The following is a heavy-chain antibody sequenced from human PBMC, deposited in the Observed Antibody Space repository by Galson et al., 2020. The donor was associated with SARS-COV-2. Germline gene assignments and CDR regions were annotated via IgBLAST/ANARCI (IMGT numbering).Heavy chain of an antibody. Sequence: GESLKISCAASGFTFSSYAMSWVRQAPGKGLEWVSAISGSGGSTYYADSVKGRFTISRDNSKNTLYLQMNSLRAEDTAVYYCAKTNGDYPFDYWGQGTLVTVSS. V-gene: IGHV3-23*01. CDR1: GFTFSSYA. CDR3: AKTNGDYPFDY. D-gene: IGHD4-17*01. J-gene: IGHJ4*02. CDR2: ISGSGGST.